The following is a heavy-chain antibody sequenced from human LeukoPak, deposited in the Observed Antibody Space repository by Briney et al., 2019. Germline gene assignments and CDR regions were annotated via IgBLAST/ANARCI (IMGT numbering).Heavy chain of an antibody. D-gene: IGHD1-1*01. CDR3: AKGNWRYFDY. J-gene: IGHJ4*02. V-gene: IGHV3-23*01. CDR1: GFTFSTYV. Sequence: GGSLRLSCAASGFTFSTYVMSWVRQAPGKGLEWVSAISGSGGSTYYADSVKGRFTISRDNSKNTLYLKMNSLGADDTAVYYCAKGNWRYFDYWGQGTLVTVSS. CDR2: ISGSGGST.